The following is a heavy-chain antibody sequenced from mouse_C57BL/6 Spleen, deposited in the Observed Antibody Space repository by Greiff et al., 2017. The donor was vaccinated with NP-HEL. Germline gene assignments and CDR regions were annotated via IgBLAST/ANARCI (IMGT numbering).Heavy chain of an antibody. V-gene: IGHV5-17*01. J-gene: IGHJ2*01. CDR1: GFTFSDYG. CDR2: ISSGSSTI. CDR3: ARNNWEYYFDY. D-gene: IGHD4-1*01. Sequence: EVKLMESGGGLVKPGGSLKLSCAASGFTFSDYGMHWVRQAPEKGLEWVAYISSGSSTIYYADTVKGRFTISRDNAKNTLFLQMTSLRSEDTAMYYCARNNWEYYFDYWGQGTTLTVSS.